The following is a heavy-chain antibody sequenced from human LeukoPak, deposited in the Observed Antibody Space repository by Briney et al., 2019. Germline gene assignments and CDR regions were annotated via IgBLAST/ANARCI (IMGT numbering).Heavy chain of an antibody. CDR2: ISSSGTYI. CDR1: GYPFSDYS. V-gene: IGHV3-21*01. J-gene: IGHJ3*02. D-gene: IGHD3-16*02. CDR3: VSGNDPDYVWGSYRLDDFHI. Sequence: GGSLRLSCAASGYPFSDYSINWVRQVPGKGLEWVSSISSSGTYIYYADSVKGRFTISRDNAKNSLFLQMNSLRAEDTAVYYCVSGNDPDYVWGSYRLDDFHIWDEGTMVIVSS.